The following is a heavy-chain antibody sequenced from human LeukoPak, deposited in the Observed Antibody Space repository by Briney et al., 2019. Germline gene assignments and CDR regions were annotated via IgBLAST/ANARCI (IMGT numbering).Heavy chain of an antibody. CDR2: IYYSGST. J-gene: IGHJ6*02. Sequence: SETLSLTCAVYGGSFSGYYWSWIRQPPGQGLEWIGSIYYSGSTYHNPSLKSRVTLSVDTSKNQFSLRLSSVTATDTSVYFCARHPGRYYYGMDVWGQGTTITVSS. V-gene: IGHV4-34*01. CDR1: GGSFSGYY. CDR3: ARHPGRYYYGMDV.